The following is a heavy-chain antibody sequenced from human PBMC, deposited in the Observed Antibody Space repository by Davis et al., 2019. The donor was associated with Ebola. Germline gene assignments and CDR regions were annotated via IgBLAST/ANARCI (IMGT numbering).Heavy chain of an antibody. J-gene: IGHJ6*02. CDR3: ARGNYGDYIVLYYYNMDV. CDR2: IDYLGNT. V-gene: IGHV4-59*01. Sequence: MPSEPLSPPFPPPGCSINTNPWSWIRQPSGKGLEWIGNIDYLGNTDYNPSLKSRVTMSVDTSKNQFSLKLSSVTAADTAVYYCARGNYGDYIVLYYYNMDVWGQGTTVTVSS. CDR1: GCSINTNP. D-gene: IGHD4-17*01.